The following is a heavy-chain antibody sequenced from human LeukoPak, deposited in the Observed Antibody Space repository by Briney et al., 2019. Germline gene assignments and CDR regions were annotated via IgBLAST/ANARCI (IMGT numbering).Heavy chain of an antibody. V-gene: IGHV3-9*01. CDR3: AKDPDSSGYYYFDY. Sequence: GGSLRLSCAASGFTFDDYAMPWVRQAPGKGLEWVSGISWNSGSIGYADSVKGRFTISRDNAKNSLYLQMNSLRAEDTALYYCAKDPDSSGYYYFDYWGQGTLVTVSS. CDR2: ISWNSGSI. D-gene: IGHD3-22*01. CDR1: GFTFDDYA. J-gene: IGHJ4*02.